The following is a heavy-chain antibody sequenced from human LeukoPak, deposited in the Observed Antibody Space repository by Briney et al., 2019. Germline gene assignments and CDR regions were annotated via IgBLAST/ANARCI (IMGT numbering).Heavy chain of an antibody. CDR2: IISILGTT. J-gene: IGHJ4*02. V-gene: IGHV1-69*13. CDR1: GGTFSSYA. CDR3: ARSGDSSGYYYGERY. Sequence: ASVKVSCKASGGTFSSYAISWVRQAPAQGLEWMGGIISILGTTKYAQKFQGRVTITADESTSTAYMELSSLRSEDTAVYYCARSGDSSGYYYGERYWGQGTPVTVSS. D-gene: IGHD3-22*01.